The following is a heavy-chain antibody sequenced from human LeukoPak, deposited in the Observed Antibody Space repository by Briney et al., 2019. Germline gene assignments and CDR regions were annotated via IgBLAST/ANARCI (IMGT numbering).Heavy chain of an antibody. CDR1: GSGFTFNNYW. CDR2: INAGGSTT. Sequence: GGSLRLSCAASGSGFTFNNYWMHWVGQAPGKGLVWVSRINAGGSTTSYAASVRGRFTISRDNAKNTLYLQMNSLRAEDTAVYYCATLISGWSLYWGQGTLVTVSS. J-gene: IGHJ4*02. V-gene: IGHV3-74*01. D-gene: IGHD6-19*01. CDR3: ATLISGWSLY.